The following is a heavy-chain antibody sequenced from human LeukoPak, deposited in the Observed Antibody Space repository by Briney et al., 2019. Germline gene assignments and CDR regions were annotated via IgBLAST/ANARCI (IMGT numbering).Heavy chain of an antibody. D-gene: IGHD6-13*01. J-gene: IGHJ4*02. CDR1: GYTFTSYY. CDR3: ARQTVSSSWIHPRYYFDY. Sequence: GASVKVSCKASGYTFTSYYMHWVRQAPGQGLEWMGIINPSGGSTSYAQKFQGRVTMTRDTSTSTVYMELSSLRSEDTAVYYCARQTVSSSWIHPRYYFDYWGQGTLVTVSS. V-gene: IGHV1-46*01. CDR2: INPSGGST.